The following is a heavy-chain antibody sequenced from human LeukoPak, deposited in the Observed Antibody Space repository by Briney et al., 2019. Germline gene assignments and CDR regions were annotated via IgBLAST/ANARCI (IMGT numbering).Heavy chain of an antibody. Sequence: SETLSLTCTVSGGSINNYYWSWIRQPPGKGLEWIGYISYSGSTNYNPSLKSRVIISVDTSKNQFSLKLSSVTAADTAVYYCARVIAAAEPTFDYWGQGTLVTVSS. J-gene: IGHJ4*02. D-gene: IGHD6-13*01. CDR3: ARVIAAAEPTFDY. CDR2: ISYSGST. CDR1: GGSINNYY. V-gene: IGHV4-59*01.